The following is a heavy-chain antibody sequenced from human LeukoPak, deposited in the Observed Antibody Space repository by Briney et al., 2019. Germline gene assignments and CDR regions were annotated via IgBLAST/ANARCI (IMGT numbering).Heavy chain of an antibody. D-gene: IGHD1-26*01. J-gene: IGHJ3*02. CDR1: GFIFSSYE. V-gene: IGHV3-48*03. Sequence: PGGSLRLSCEASGFIFSSYEMNWVRQAPGKGLHWVSFISSCCRTMYYADSMKGRFTVSRDNAKNSVYLQMNSLRAEDTAVYYCARDLWYSGSRAPPRAFNIWGQGTMVTVSS. CDR3: ARDLWYSGSRAPPRAFNI. CDR2: ISSCCRTM.